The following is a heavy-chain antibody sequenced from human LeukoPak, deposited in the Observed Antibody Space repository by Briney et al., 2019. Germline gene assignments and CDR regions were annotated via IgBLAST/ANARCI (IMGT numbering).Heavy chain of an antibody. CDR2: IKQDGSEK. J-gene: IGHJ3*02. Sequence: GGSLRLSCAASGFTFSSYAMSWVRQAPGKGLEWVANIKQDGSEKNYVNSVKGRFTISRDNSKNTLYLQMNSLRAEDTAVYYCASLGTVVTRGVFDIWGQGTMVTVSS. D-gene: IGHD4-23*01. CDR3: ASLGTVVTRGVFDI. CDR1: GFTFSSYA. V-gene: IGHV3-7*01.